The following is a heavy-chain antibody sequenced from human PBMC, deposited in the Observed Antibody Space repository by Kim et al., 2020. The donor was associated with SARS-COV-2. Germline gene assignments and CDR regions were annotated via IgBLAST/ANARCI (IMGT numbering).Heavy chain of an antibody. Sequence: ASVKVSCKASGYTFTSYGISWVRQAPGQGLEWMGWISAYNGNTNYAQKLQGRVTMTTDTSTSTAYMELRSLRSDDTAVYYCARDKAAAGPGWGNGHYFDYWGQGTLVTVSS. CDR3: ARDKAAAGPGWGNGHYFDY. CDR1: GYTFTSYG. CDR2: ISAYNGNT. V-gene: IGHV1-18*04. D-gene: IGHD6-13*01. J-gene: IGHJ4*02.